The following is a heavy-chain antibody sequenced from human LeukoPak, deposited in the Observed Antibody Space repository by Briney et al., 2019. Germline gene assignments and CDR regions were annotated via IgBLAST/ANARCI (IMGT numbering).Heavy chain of an antibody. J-gene: IGHJ5*02. V-gene: IGHV5-51*01. D-gene: IGHD4-23*01. CDR1: GYSFTSYW. CDR3: ARLEVMVVTQCCWFDP. Sequence: GESLKISCKGSGYSFTSYWIGWVRQMPGKGLEWMGIIYPGDSDTRYSPSFQGQVTISADKSISTAYLQWSSLKASDTAMYYCARLEVMVVTQCCWFDPWGQGTLVTVSS. CDR2: IYPGDSDT.